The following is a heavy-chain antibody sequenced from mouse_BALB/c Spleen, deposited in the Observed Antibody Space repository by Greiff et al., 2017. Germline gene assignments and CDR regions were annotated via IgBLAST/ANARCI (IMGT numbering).Heavy chain of an antibody. J-gene: IGHJ2*01. CDR3: ARAYYRYEDYFDY. D-gene: IGHD2-14*01. CDR2: IWAGGST. CDR1: GFSLTSYG. Sequence: VQRVESGPGLVAPSQSLSITCTVSGFSLTSYGVHWVRQPPGKGLEWLGVIWAGGSTNNNSALMSRLSISKDNSKSQVFLKMNSLQTDDTAMYYCARAYYRYEDYFDYWGQGTTLTVSS. V-gene: IGHV2-9*02.